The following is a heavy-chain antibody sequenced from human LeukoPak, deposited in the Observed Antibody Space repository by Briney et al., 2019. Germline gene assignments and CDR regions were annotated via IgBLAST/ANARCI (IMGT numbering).Heavy chain of an antibody. Sequence: GGSLRLSCAGSGYTFDDHGMSWVRQTPGKGLEWVSGINWNGESTGYADSVKGRFTISRDNAKNSLFLQMNSLRAEDTAVYYCAREVYSGSLDYWGQGTLVTVSS. D-gene: IGHD1-26*01. CDR2: INWNGEST. J-gene: IGHJ4*02. CDR1: GYTFDDHG. CDR3: AREVYSGSLDY. V-gene: IGHV3-20*04.